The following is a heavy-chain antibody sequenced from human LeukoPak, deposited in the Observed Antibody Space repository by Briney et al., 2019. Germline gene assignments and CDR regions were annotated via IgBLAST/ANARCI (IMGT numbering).Heavy chain of an antibody. CDR1: GGSIRSYY. J-gene: IGHJ4*02. CDR3: ARAGGNYDPFGAASGY. D-gene: IGHD3-3*01. Sequence: SETLSLTCTVSGGSIRSYYWSWIRQPPGKGLEWIGYIYHSGSTYYNPSLKSRVTISVDRSKNQFSLKLSSVTAADTAVYYCARAGGNYDPFGAASGYWGQGTLVTVSS. V-gene: IGHV4-59*12. CDR2: IYHSGST.